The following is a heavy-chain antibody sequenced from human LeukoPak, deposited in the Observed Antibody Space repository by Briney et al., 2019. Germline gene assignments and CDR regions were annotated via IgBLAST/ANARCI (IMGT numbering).Heavy chain of an antibody. D-gene: IGHD3-16*01. CDR1: GYTFTSYG. Sequence: GASVKVSCNASGYTFTSYGMQWVRQAPGQGLEWMGWSNAGNGNTKYSQKFQDRVTITRDTSARTAYIEVNSLRSDDTAVYYCARGKYYEGRPYGMDVWGQGTTVIVSS. V-gene: IGHV1-3*01. CDR2: SNAGNGNT. CDR3: ARGKYYEGRPYGMDV. J-gene: IGHJ6*02.